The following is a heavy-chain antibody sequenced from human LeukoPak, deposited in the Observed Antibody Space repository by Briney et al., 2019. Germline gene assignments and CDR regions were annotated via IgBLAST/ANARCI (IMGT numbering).Heavy chain of an antibody. CDR2: IYASGTI. J-gene: IGHJ4*02. D-gene: IGHD2-15*01. CDR3: ARDNRYCCGGTCYSGQDY. CDR1: GGSISNYY. Sequence: PSETLSLTCTVSGGSISNYYWNWIRQPAGKGLEWIGRIYASGTINYNPSLKSRVTMSLDTSKSQFSLILSSVTAADTAVYYCARDNRYCCGGTCYSGQDYWGQGTLVTVSS. V-gene: IGHV4-4*07.